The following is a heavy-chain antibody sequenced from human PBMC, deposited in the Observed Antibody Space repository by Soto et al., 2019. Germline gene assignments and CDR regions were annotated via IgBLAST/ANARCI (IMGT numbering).Heavy chain of an antibody. V-gene: IGHV4-4*02. CDR1: GGSISSSNW. CDR3: ARQELIWFGERYGMDV. Sequence: QVQLQESGPGLVKPSGTLSLTCAVSGGSISSSNWWSWVRQPPGKGLEWIGEIYHSGSTNYNPSLKRRVTISVDKSKNQFSLKLSSVTDADTAVYYCARQELIWFGERYGMDVWGQGTTVTVSS. CDR2: IYHSGST. J-gene: IGHJ6*02. D-gene: IGHD3-10*01.